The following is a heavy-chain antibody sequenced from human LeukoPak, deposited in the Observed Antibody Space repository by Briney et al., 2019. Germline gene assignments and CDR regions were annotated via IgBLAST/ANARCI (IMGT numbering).Heavy chain of an antibody. CDR3: ARDKKTDDYGDYWPWVVDY. CDR2: ISSSSSYT. D-gene: IGHD4-17*01. CDR1: GFTFSDYY. Sequence: PGGSLRLSCAASGFTFSDYYMSWIRQAPGKGLEWVSYISSSSSYTNYADSVKGRFTISRDNAKNSLYLQMNSLRAEDTAVYYCARDKKTDDYGDYWPWVVDYWGQGTLVTVSS. J-gene: IGHJ4*02. V-gene: IGHV3-11*06.